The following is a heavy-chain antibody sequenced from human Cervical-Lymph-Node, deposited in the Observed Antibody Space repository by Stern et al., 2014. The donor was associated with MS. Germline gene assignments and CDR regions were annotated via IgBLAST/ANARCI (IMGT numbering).Heavy chain of an antibody. CDR1: GYTFTSNG. CDR2: ISAYNGDT. J-gene: IGHJ6*02. Sequence: QVQLVQSGAEVKKPGASVKVSCEASGYTFTSNGITWMRQAPGQGLEWGGWISAYNGDTKHAQKLQGRVPMTTDTSTSTAYMELRSLRSDDTAVYYCARDSHDYYRYGMDVWGQGTTVTVSS. V-gene: IGHV1-18*04. CDR3: ARDSHDYYRYGMDV.